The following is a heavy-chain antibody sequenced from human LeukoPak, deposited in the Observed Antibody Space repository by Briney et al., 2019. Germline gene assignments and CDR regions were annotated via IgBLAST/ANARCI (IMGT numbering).Heavy chain of an antibody. J-gene: IGHJ5*02. CDR2: IYWDDDK. Sequence: TLSLTCTVSGGSISSGGYYWSWIRQHPGKGLEWLALIYWDDDKRYSPSLKSRLTITKDTSKNQVVLTMTNMDPVDTATYYCAHSRDSSSWYGWFDPWGQGTLVTVSS. CDR1: GGSISSGGYY. D-gene: IGHD6-13*01. V-gene: IGHV2-5*08. CDR3: AHSRDSSSWYGWFDP.